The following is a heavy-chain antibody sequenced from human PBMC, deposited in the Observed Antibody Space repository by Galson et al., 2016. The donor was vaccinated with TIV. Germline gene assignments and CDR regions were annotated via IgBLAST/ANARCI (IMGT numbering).Heavy chain of an antibody. Sequence: SVKVSCKASKYTFIGYYMHWVRQAPGRGLEWMGRISPSSGGTDYAQKFQGRVTMTRDTSINTAYLELTSLTSDDTAVYYCARALVASIVDLDYWGPGTLVTVSS. CDR2: ISPSSGGT. CDR1: KYTFIGYY. V-gene: IGHV1-2*06. D-gene: IGHD2-8*02. J-gene: IGHJ4*02. CDR3: ARALVASIVDLDY.